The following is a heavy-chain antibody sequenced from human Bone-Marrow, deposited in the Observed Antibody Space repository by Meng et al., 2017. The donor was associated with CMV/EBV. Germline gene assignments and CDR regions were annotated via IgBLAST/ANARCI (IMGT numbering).Heavy chain of an antibody. Sequence: SETLSLTCTVSGASVRSGGHYWSWIRQPPGKGLEWIGYLYNSGNTYYNPSLKSRVTISGDTSKNQFSLRLTSVTAADTAVYYCARGRRYCSSTNCYYYGMDGWGQGTTVTVPS. CDR2: LYNSGNT. CDR3: ARGRRYCSSTNCYYYGMDG. V-gene: IGHV4-61*08. CDR1: GASVRSGGHY. D-gene: IGHD2-2*01. J-gene: IGHJ6*02.